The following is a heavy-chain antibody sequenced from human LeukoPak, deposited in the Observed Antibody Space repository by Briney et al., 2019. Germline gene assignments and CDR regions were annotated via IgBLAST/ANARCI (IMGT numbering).Heavy chain of an antibody. D-gene: IGHD3-10*01. J-gene: IGHJ2*01. Sequence: GGSLRLSCAASGFTFSSYAMHWVRQAPGKGLEWVAVISYDGSNKYYADSVKGRFTISRDNAKNSLYLQMNSLRAEDTAVYYCAREGSGFGELGPGKLYWYFDLWGRGTLVTVSS. CDR3: AREGSGFGELGPGKLYWYFDL. CDR1: GFTFSSYA. CDR2: ISYDGSNK. V-gene: IGHV3-30*04.